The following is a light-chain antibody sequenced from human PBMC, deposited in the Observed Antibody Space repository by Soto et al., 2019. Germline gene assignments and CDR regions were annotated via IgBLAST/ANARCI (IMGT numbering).Light chain of an antibody. V-gene: IGLV2-14*01. Sequence: QSVRTQPASVSGSPGQSITISCTGTSSDVGGYNYVSWYQQHPGKAPKLMIYDVSNRPSGVSNRFSGSKSGNTASLTISGLQAEDEADYYCSSYTGSTTYVFGIGTKVTVL. CDR2: DVS. J-gene: IGLJ1*01. CDR3: SSYTGSTTYV. CDR1: SSDVGGYNY.